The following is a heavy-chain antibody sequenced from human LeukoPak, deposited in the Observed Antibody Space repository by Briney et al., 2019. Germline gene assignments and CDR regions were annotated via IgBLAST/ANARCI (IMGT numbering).Heavy chain of an antibody. V-gene: IGHV3-49*04. CDR1: GFTFGDYA. CDR2: IRSKAYGGTT. CDR3: TRVRYCSGGSCSFDP. Sequence: PGGSLRLSCTASGFTFGDYAINWVRRAPGKGLEWVGFIRSKAYGGTTEDAASVKGRFTISRDDSKSIAYLQMNSLKTEDTAVYYCTRVRYCSGGSCSFDPWGQGTLVTVSS. D-gene: IGHD2-15*01. J-gene: IGHJ5*02.